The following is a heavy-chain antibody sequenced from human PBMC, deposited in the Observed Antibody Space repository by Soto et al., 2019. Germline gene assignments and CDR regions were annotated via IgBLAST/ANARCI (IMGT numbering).Heavy chain of an antibody. CDR1: GGTFSSYA. CDR2: IIPIFGTA. J-gene: IGHJ6*02. Sequence: SVKVSCKASGGTFSSYAISWVRQAPGQGLEWMGGIIPIFGTANYAQKFQGRVTITADESTSTAYMELSSLRSEDTAVYYCARDPVYGSGSYQPRYYYYYGMDVWGQGTTVTVSS. V-gene: IGHV1-69*13. D-gene: IGHD3-10*01. CDR3: ARDPVYGSGSYQPRYYYYYGMDV.